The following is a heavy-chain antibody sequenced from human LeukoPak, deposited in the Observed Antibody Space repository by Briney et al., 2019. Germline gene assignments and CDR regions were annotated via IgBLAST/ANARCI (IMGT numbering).Heavy chain of an antibody. Sequence: SETLSLTCAVNGGSFSGYLWTWIRQTPGKGLQWIGEINHSGTTKYNPSPKSRVTISLGTSNKEFSLNLSSVTAADTAVYYCAKGVGSSSWDPFDYWGQGTLVTVSS. J-gene: IGHJ4*02. V-gene: IGHV4-34*01. CDR2: INHSGTT. D-gene: IGHD6-13*01. CDR3: AKGVGSSSWDPFDY. CDR1: GGSFSGYL.